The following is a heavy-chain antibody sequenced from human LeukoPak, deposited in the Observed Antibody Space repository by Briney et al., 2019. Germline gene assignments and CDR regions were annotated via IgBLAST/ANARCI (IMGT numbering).Heavy chain of an antibody. D-gene: IGHD3-3*01. CDR2: ISGSGGST. Sequence: GGSLRLSCVASGFSFSDSVMSWVRQAPGKGLEWVSAISGSGGSTYYADSVKGRFTISRDNSKNTLYLQMNSLRAEDTAVYYCAKRFSGDYWGQGTLVTVSS. J-gene: IGHJ4*02. V-gene: IGHV3-23*01. CDR3: AKRFSGDY. CDR1: GFSFSDSV.